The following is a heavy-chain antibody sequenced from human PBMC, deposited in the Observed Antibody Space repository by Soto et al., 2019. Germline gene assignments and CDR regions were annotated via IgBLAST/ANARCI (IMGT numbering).Heavy chain of an antibody. J-gene: IGHJ4*02. CDR2: ISGNSGFT. V-gene: IGHV3-23*01. Sequence: GGSLRLSCAATGFTFDNYALTWVRQAPGKGLEWVSAISGNSGFTFYADSVKGRFTLSRDNGKNILYLEMNTLRAEDTAIFFCARVGDWNSAQSFDYGGRGTLVTVSS. D-gene: IGHD2-21*02. CDR1: GFTFDNYA. CDR3: ARVGDWNSAQSFDY.